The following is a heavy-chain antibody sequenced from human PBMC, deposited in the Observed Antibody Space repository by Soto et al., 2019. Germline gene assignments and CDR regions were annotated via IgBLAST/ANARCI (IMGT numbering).Heavy chain of an antibody. J-gene: IGHJ4*02. CDR3: AAPTRY. V-gene: IGHV4-59*01. CDR1: GGSISSYY. D-gene: IGHD6-6*01. CDR2: IYDSGST. Sequence: SETLSLTCTVFGGSISSYYWSWIRQPPGKGLEWIGYIYDSGSTNYNPSLKSRVTISVDTSKNQFSLKLTSVTDADTAVYYCAAPTRYWGQGTLVTVSS.